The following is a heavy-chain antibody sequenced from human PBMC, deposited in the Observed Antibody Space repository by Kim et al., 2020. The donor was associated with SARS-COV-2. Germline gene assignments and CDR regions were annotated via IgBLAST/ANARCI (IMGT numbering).Heavy chain of an antibody. CDR2: INHSGST. Sequence: SETLSLTCAVYGGSFSGYYWSWIRQPPGKGLEWIGEINHSGSTNYNPSLKSRVTISVDTSKNQFSLKLSSVTAADTAVYYCARSLRRSVAGTLANSHRPNWFDPWGQGTLVTVSS. V-gene: IGHV4-34*01. J-gene: IGHJ5*02. D-gene: IGHD6-19*01. CDR1: GGSFSGYY. CDR3: ARSLRRSVAGTLANSHRPNWFDP.